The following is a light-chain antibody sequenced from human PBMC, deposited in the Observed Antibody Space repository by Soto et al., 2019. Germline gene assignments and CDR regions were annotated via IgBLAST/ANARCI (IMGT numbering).Light chain of an antibody. Sequence: DIQITQSPSTLSASVGDRVIITCRASQSPGTWMAWYQQKPGTAPVLLIYDVSKLESGVPSRFSGRASGTEFTLTITSLQPDDFATYYCQQYFSYPLTFGGGTKVDI. J-gene: IGKJ4*01. V-gene: IGKV1-5*01. CDR2: DVS. CDR1: QSPGTW. CDR3: QQYFSYPLT.